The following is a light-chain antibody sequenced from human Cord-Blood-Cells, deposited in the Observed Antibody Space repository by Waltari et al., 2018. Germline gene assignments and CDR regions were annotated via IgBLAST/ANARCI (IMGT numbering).Light chain of an antibody. J-gene: IGKJ1*01. Sequence: AIRMTQSPSSFSASTGDRVTITCRASQGISRYLAWYQQKPGKAPKLLIYAASTLQSGVPSRFSGSGSGTDFTLTSSCLQAEDFATYCCQQYYSYPRTFGQGTKVEIK. CDR2: AAS. V-gene: IGKV1-8*01. CDR3: QQYYSYPRT. CDR1: QGISRY.